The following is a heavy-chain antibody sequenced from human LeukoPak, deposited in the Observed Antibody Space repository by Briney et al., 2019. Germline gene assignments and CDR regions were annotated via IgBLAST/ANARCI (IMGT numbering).Heavy chain of an antibody. J-gene: IGHJ6*03. CDR2: IYHSWNT. CDR1: GYSVSRGYY. Sequence: PPVTLSLTCTVSGYSVSRGYYWGWVRQPPGKGLEWVWGIYHSWNTYYNPSLKSRVTISVDTSKNQFSLKLSSVTAADTAVYYCARDHQSIAAAADDPYYYYMDVWGKGTTVTVSS. V-gene: IGHV4-38-2*02. CDR3: ARDHQSIAAAADDPYYYYMDV. D-gene: IGHD6-13*01.